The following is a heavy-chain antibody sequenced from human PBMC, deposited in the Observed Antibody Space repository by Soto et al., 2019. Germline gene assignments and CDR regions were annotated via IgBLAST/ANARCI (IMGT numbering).Heavy chain of an antibody. CDR1: GGTFSSYA. Sequence: GASVKVSCKASGGTFSSYAISWVRQAPGQGLEWMGGIIPIFGTANYAQKFQGRVTITADESTSTAYMEPSSLRSEDTAVYYCARDGPPSFYGSGTIGDYYYGMDVWGQGTTVTVSS. J-gene: IGHJ6*02. D-gene: IGHD3-10*01. CDR2: IIPIFGTA. CDR3: ARDGPPSFYGSGTIGDYYYGMDV. V-gene: IGHV1-69*13.